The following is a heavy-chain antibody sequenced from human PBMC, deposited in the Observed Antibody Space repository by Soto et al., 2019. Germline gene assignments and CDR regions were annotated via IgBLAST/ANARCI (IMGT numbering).Heavy chain of an antibody. CDR1: GGTFSGYA. V-gene: IGHV1-69*13. D-gene: IGHD3-16*02. Sequence: GASVKVACKASGGTFSGYAISWVRQAPGQGLEWMGGIIPIFGTANYAQTFQGRVTITADESTSTAYMVLSSLRSEDTAVYYCARGGRKITFGGVIVPDAFDILGQGTMVT. CDR2: IIPIFGTA. CDR3: ARGGRKITFGGVIVPDAFDI. J-gene: IGHJ3*02.